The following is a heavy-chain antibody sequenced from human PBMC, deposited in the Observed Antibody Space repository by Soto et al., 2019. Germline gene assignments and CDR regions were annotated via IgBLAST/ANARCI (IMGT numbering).Heavy chain of an antibody. D-gene: IGHD6-19*01. CDR2: IIPIFGTV. Sequence: QVQLLQSGAEVKKPGSSVRVSCEASGGTFRTYAISWVRQAPGQGLEWMGEIIPIFGTVNYAQKFQGRVTITADESTTTVYMDLRSLRSEDTAVYYCAKGAVARTPTSYYYYGMDVWGQGTTVTLSS. CDR1: GGTFRTYA. J-gene: IGHJ6*02. V-gene: IGHV1-69*12. CDR3: AKGAVARTPTSYYYYGMDV.